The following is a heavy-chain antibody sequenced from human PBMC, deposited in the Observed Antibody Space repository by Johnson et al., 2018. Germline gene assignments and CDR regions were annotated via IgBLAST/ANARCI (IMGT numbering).Heavy chain of an antibody. D-gene: IGHD4-17*01. CDR1: GFIFSNSV. V-gene: IGHV3-23*04. CDR2: ISGSGGST. J-gene: IGHJ1*01. Sequence: EVQLVESGGGLVQPGGSLRLSCAASGFIFSNSVMTWVRQAPGKGLEWVSGISGSGGSTYYADSVKARFTISRDNSKHTLHLQMNSRRAEDTAVYYCARSQSAYYGDYVGAEYFQHWGQGTLVTVSS. CDR3: ARSQSAYYGDYVGAEYFQH.